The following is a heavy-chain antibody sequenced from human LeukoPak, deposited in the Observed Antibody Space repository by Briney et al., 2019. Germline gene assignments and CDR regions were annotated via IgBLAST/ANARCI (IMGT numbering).Heavy chain of an antibody. CDR3: ARHDYDYTNYNWFDP. V-gene: IGHV4-39*01. CDR2: ISYSGTT. CDR1: GGSISGPGYY. D-gene: IGHD4-11*01. J-gene: IGHJ5*02. Sequence: TETLSLTCTVSGGSISGPGYYWGWVRPPPGTGLEWIGSISYSGTTYYNPSLKSRVTISVDTSKSQFSLDLTSVTAADTSIYYCARHDYDYTNYNWFDPWGQGILVTVSS.